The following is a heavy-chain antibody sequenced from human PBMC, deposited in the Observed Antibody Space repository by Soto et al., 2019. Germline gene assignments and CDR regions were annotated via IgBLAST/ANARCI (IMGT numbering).Heavy chain of an antibody. CDR2: IGSSATSA. CDR3: VRDRGAVTGQSFDY. D-gene: IGHD6-19*01. J-gene: IGHJ4*02. V-gene: IGHV3-11*05. CDR1: GFTFSAYY. Sequence: QVQLEESGGGLVKPGGSLRLSCAASGFTFSAYYMSWIRQAPGKGLEYISYIGSSATSANYADSVKGRFTISRDNAKNSLYLQMNSLRAEDTAVYYCVRDRGAVTGQSFDYWGQGALVTVSS.